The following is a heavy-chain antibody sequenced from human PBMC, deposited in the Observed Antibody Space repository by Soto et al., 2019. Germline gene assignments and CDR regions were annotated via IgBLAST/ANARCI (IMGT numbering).Heavy chain of an antibody. CDR3: AKGDNLGPKTGYAFDP. J-gene: IGHJ5*02. V-gene: IGHV6-1*01. Sequence: SQTLSLTCAISGDRVSSNTASWNWIRQSPSRGLEWLGRTYFRSKWYNDYAVSVKSRIIINPDTSNTLFSLQLNSVTPGDTAVYFCAKGDNLGPKTGYAFDPWGQGIMVTVSS. CDR1: GDRVSSNTAS. D-gene: IGHD5-12*01. CDR2: TYFRSKWYN.